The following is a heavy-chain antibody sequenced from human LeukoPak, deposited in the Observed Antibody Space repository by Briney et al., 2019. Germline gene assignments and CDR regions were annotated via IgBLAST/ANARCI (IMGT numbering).Heavy chain of an antibody. D-gene: IGHD6-19*01. J-gene: IGHJ3*02. Sequence: PGGSLRLSCAASGFTFSSYAMSWVRQAPGKGLEWVSAISGSGGSTYYADSVKGRFTISRDNSKNTLYLQMNSLRAEDMAVYYCAKFHPVKGIAVAGKDAFDIWGQGTMVTVSS. CDR1: GFTFSSYA. CDR3: AKFHPVKGIAVAGKDAFDI. V-gene: IGHV3-23*01. CDR2: ISGSGGST.